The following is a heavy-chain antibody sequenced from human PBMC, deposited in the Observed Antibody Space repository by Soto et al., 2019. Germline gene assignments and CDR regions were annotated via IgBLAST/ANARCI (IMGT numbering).Heavy chain of an antibody. J-gene: IGHJ6*02. D-gene: IGHD2-15*01. CDR1: GYAFTSYH. CDR3: AREVVVAIDDSPFYGMDV. V-gene: IGHV1-46*01. Sequence: QVQLVQSGAEVKKPGAPMKVSCKASGYAFTSYHINWVRQAPGQGLEWMGIINPSGGGTTYAQKFRGRVTMTIDTSTSTVYMELSSLRSEDTAVYFCAREVVVAIDDSPFYGMDVWGQGTTVTVSS. CDR2: INPSGGGT.